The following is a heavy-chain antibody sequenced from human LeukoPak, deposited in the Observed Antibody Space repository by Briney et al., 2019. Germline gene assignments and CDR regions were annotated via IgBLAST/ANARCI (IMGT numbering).Heavy chain of an antibody. J-gene: IGHJ3*02. CDR3: AREDITGNDAFDI. Sequence: GESLKISCKGSGYSFTSYWIGWVRQMPGKGLEWMGIIYPGDSDTRYSPSFQGQVTISADKSITTAYLQWSGLKASDTAMYYCAREDITGNDAFDIWGQGTMVTVSS. CDR1: GYSFTSYW. V-gene: IGHV5-51*01. CDR2: IYPGDSDT. D-gene: IGHD1-20*01.